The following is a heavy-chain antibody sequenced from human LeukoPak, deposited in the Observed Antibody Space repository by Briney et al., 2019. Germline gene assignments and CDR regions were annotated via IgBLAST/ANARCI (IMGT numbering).Heavy chain of an antibody. CDR2: IIPIFGTA. J-gene: IGHJ4*02. V-gene: IGHV1-69*05. Sequence: VASVKVSCKASGGTFSSYAISWVRQAPGQGLEWMGGIIPIFGTANYAQKFQGRVTITTDESTSTAYMELSSLRSEDTAVYYCARGISLWVFDYWGQGTLVIVSS. CDR3: ARGISLWVFDY. CDR1: GGTFSSYA. D-gene: IGHD5-18*01.